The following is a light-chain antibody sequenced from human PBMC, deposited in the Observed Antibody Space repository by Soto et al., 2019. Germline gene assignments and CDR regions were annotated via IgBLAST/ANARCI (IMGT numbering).Light chain of an antibody. CDR2: ETS. CDR3: QQYNNWPPLT. J-gene: IGKJ4*01. CDR1: QSISSS. Sequence: EIVMTQSPATLSVSPGERATLSCRASQSISSSLAWYQQKLGQPPRLLIYETSTRATGIPARFSGGGSGTXXXXXXXSLQSEDSAVYYCQQYNNWPPLTFGGGTKVEIK. V-gene: IGKV3-15*01.